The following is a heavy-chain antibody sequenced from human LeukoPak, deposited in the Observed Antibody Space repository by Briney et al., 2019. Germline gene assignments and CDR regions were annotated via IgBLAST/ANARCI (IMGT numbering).Heavy chain of an antibody. D-gene: IGHD1-26*01. J-gene: IGHJ4*02. CDR3: AKDNSGSFDY. V-gene: IGHV3-33*06. Sequence: DSVKGRFTISRDNSKNTLYLQMNSLRAEDTAVYYCAKDNSGSFDYWGQGTLVTVSS.